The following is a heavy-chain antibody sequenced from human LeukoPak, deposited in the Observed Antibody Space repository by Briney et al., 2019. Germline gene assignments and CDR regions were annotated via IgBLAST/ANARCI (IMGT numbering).Heavy chain of an antibody. Sequence: SETLSLTCTVSGNSISTSKSYWGWIRQPPLKGLEWIGSIYFSGNTYYNASLKSRVTISVDTSKNQFSLTLTSVTAADTAVYYCARLGAAAAPYYFDYWGQGTLVTVSS. CDR2: IYFSGNT. V-gene: IGHV4-39*01. J-gene: IGHJ4*02. D-gene: IGHD6-13*01. CDR3: ARLGAAAAPYYFDY. CDR1: GNSISTSKSY.